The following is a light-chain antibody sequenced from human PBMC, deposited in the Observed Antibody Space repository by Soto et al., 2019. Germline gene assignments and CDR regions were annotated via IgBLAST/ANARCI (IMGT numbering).Light chain of an antibody. Sequence: SALTQPASVSGSPGQSITISCTGTSSDVGSYNLVSWYQQYPGKAPKLMIYEGSKRPSGVSNRFSGSKSGNTASLTISGLQAEDEADYYCCSYAGISTVVFGGGTKVTVL. J-gene: IGLJ2*01. CDR3: CSYAGISTVV. CDR1: SSDVGSYNL. V-gene: IGLV2-23*01. CDR2: EGS.